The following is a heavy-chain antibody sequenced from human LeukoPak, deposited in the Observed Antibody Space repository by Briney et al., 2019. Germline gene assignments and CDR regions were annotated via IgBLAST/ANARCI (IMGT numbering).Heavy chain of an antibody. Sequence: HPGGSLRLSCSASGFTFSNYEMNWVRQAPGKGLEWVSYIASSGRTIYYADSVKGRFTISRDNAKSSLYLQMNSLRADDTAVYYCATSRGYFFRWFQHWGQGTLVTVSS. CDR1: GFTFSNYE. CDR3: ATSRGYFFRWFQH. CDR2: IASSGRTI. D-gene: IGHD3-22*01. V-gene: IGHV3-48*03. J-gene: IGHJ1*01.